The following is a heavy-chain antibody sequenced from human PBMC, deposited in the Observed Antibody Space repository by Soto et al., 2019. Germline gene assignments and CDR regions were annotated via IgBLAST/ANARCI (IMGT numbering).Heavy chain of an antibody. V-gene: IGHV3-7*05. J-gene: IGHJ4*02. CDR1: GFALSAYW. D-gene: IGHD3-10*01. CDR3: ARMSIGSYSFEL. Sequence: GGSLRLSCTASGFALSAYWMTWVRQTPGKRLEWVAYIRQDGGEKYYVDSVRGRFTISRDNAKNSLYLQTSSVRADDTAVYYCARMSIGSYSFELWGQGTQVPSHQ. CDR2: IRQDGGEK.